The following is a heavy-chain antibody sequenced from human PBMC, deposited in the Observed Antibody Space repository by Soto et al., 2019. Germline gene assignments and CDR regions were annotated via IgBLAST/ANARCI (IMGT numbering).Heavy chain of an antibody. V-gene: IGHV3-23*01. CDR2: ISGSGGST. D-gene: IGHD3-10*01. CDR3: AKARSMDPEYYGMDV. CDR1: GFTFSSYA. Sequence: GGSLRLSXAASGFTFSSYAMSWVRQAPGKGLEWVSAISGSGGSTYYADSVKGRFTISRDNSKNTLYLQMNSLRAEDTAVYYCAKARSMDPEYYGMDVWGQGTTVTVSS. J-gene: IGHJ6*02.